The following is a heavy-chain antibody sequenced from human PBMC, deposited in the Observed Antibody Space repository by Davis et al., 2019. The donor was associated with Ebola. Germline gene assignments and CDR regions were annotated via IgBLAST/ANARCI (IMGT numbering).Heavy chain of an antibody. Sequence: PGGSLRLSCAASGFTFSSYSMNWVRQAPGKGLEWVSYISSSSSTIYYADSVKGRFTISRDNAKNSLYLQMNSLRDEDTAVYYCARTPYYYGSGSYYQFLYWGQGTLVTVSS. V-gene: IGHV3-48*02. CDR1: GFTFSSYS. CDR2: ISSSSSTI. CDR3: ARTPYYYGSGSYYQFLY. D-gene: IGHD3-10*01. J-gene: IGHJ4*02.